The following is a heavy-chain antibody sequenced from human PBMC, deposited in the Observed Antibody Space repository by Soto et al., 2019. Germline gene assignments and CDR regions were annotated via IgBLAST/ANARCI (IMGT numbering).Heavy chain of an antibody. D-gene: IGHD2-8*02. Sequence: PSETLSLTCTVSGGSISSYYWSWIRQPPGKGLEWIGYIYYSGSTNYNPSLKSRVTISVDTSKNQFSLKLSSVTAADTAVYYCARDRSGWGIVLLFGFSSYGMDFWGKGIMVTLFS. V-gene: IGHV4-59*01. J-gene: IGHJ6*04. CDR1: GGSISSYY. CDR3: ARDRSGWGIVLLFGFSSYGMDF. CDR2: IYYSGST.